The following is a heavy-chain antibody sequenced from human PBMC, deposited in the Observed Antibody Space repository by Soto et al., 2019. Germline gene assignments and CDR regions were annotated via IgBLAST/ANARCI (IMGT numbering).Heavy chain of an antibody. CDR1: GFTFSDYY. J-gene: IGHJ4*02. Sequence: KPXESLRLSCVGSGFTFSDYYMSWVRQAPGKGLEWLSYSSNSGTYTKYAGSVKGRFSISRDNAKNSLHLQINSLRGEDTAVYYCARSGDNYNVLDYWGQGTPVTVSS. CDR2: SSNSGTYT. CDR3: ARSGDNYNVLDY. D-gene: IGHD3-10*02. V-gene: IGHV3-11*06.